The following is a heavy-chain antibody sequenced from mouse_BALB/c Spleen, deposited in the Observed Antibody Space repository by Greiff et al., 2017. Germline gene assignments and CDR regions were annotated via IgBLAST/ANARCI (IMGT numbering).Heavy chain of an antibody. CDR2: ISSGSSTI. Sequence: EVKLVESGGGLVQPGGSRKLSCAASGFTFSSFGMYWVRQAPEKGLEWVAYISSGSSTIYYADTVKGRFTISRDNPKNTLFLQMTSLWSEDTAMYYCAREVDYRYAMDYWGQGTSVTVSA. CDR1: GFTFSSFG. D-gene: IGHD2-13*01. CDR3: AREVDYRYAMDY. J-gene: IGHJ4*01. V-gene: IGHV5-17*02.